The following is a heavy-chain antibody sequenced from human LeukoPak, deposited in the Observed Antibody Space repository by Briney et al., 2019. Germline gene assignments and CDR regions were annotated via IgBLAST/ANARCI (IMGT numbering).Heavy chain of an antibody. CDR3: ARSLGGLRYYYYYMDV. V-gene: IGHV4-59*01. CDR2: IYYSGST. D-gene: IGHD3-16*01. Sequence: SETLSLTCTVSGGSISSYYWSCIRQPPGKGLEWIGYIYYSGSTNYNPSLKSRVTISVDTSKNQFSLKLSSVTAADTAVYYCARSLGGLRYYYYYMDVWGKGTTVTVSS. CDR1: GGSISSYY. J-gene: IGHJ6*03.